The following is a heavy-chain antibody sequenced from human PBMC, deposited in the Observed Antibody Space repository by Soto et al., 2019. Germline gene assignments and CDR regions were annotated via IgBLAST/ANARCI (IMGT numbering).Heavy chain of an antibody. D-gene: IGHD3-22*01. CDR3: ARPDEGGYSSNHHYYYALDV. J-gene: IGHJ6*02. Sequence: QVQLVQSGAEVKKPGSSVKVSCKASGGTFRSYSISWVRQAPGQGLEWMGGIIPIFDITNYARKFQGRVTITADESTSTAYMELNSLGSDDTAVYYCARPDEGGYSSNHHYYYALDVWGQGTTVTV. CDR1: GGTFRSYS. V-gene: IGHV1-69*01. CDR2: IIPIFDIT.